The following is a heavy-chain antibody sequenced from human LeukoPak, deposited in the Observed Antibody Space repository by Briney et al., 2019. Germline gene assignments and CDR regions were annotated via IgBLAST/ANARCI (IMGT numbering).Heavy chain of an antibody. Sequence: GGSLRLSCAASGFTVSGNYMSWVCQAPGKGLEWVSVIYSGGSTFYADSVKGRFTISRDNSKNTLYLQMDSLRAEDTAVYYCARGGLRFSMDVWGKGTTVTVSS. CDR3: ARGGLRFSMDV. V-gene: IGHV3-53*01. J-gene: IGHJ6*03. CDR2: IYSGGST. CDR1: GFTVSGNY. D-gene: IGHD3-3*01.